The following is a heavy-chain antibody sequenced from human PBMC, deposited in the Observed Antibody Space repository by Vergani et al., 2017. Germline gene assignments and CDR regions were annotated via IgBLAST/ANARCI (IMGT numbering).Heavy chain of an antibody. Sequence: EVQLVESGGGLVQPGGSLRLSCAASGFTFRSYEMNWVRQAPGKGLEWVSYISSSGSTIYYADSVKGRFTISRDNAKNSLYLQMNSLRAEDTAVYYCARMQLGXFDYWGQGTLLTVSS. D-gene: IGHD7-27*01. V-gene: IGHV3-48*03. CDR1: GFTFRSYE. CDR2: ISSSGSTI. J-gene: IGHJ4*02. CDR3: ARMQLGXFDY.